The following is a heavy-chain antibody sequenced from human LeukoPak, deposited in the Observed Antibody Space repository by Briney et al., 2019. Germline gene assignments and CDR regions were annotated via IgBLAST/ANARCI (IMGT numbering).Heavy chain of an antibody. D-gene: IGHD6-6*01. J-gene: IGHJ4*02. Sequence: PSETLSLTCTVSGGSISSHYWSWIRQPPGKGLEWIGYIYYSGSTNYNPSLKSRVTISVDTSKNQFSLKLSSVTAADTAVYYCARGDKNIAARVFDYWGQGTLVTVSS. V-gene: IGHV4-59*11. CDR1: GGSISSHY. CDR3: ARGDKNIAARVFDY. CDR2: IYYSGST.